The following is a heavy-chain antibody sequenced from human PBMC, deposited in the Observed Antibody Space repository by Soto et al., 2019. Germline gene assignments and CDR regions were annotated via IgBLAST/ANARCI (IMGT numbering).Heavy chain of an antibody. CDR1: GGSISSGDYF. CDR3: ANSYYYGSGSFWSHP. V-gene: IGHV4-30-4*01. CDR2: IYYSGST. J-gene: IGHJ5*02. Sequence: SETLSLTCTVSGGSISSGDYFWSWIRQPPGKGLEWIGYIYYSGSTYYNPSLKSRVTISVDTSKNQFSLKLRSVTAADTAMYYCANSYYYGSGSFWSHPRGQGTLVTVSS. D-gene: IGHD3-10*01.